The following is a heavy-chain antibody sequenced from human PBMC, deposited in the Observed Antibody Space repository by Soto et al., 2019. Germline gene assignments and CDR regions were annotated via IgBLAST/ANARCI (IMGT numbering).Heavy chain of an antibody. CDR1: GFTFSSYW. Sequence: EVQLVESGGGLVQPGGSLRLSCAASGFTFSSYWMHWVRQGPGKGLVWVSRINSDGSTTNYADSVKGRFTISRDNAKNTLFLQIHSLRAEDTAVYYCARSAVTDYRGPGTLVTVSS. D-gene: IGHD4-17*01. CDR3: ARSAVTDY. V-gene: IGHV3-74*01. J-gene: IGHJ4*02. CDR2: INSDGSTT.